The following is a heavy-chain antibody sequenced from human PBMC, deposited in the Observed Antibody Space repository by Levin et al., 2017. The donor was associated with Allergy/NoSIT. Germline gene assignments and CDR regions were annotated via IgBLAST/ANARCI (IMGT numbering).Heavy chain of an antibody. D-gene: IGHD5-18*01. CDR1: GFTFSSYG. CDR2: ISYDGSNK. V-gene: IGHV3-30*18. CDR3: AKDVSRGYSYGSRAFDI. Sequence: SCAASGFTFSSYGMHWVRQAPGKGLEWVAVISYDGSNKYYADSVKGRFTISRDNSKNTLYLQMNSLRAEDTAVYYCAKDVSRGYSYGSRAFDIWGQGTMVTVSS. J-gene: IGHJ3*02.